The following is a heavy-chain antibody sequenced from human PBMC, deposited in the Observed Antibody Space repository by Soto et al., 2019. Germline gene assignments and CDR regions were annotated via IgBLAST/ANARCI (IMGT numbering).Heavy chain of an antibody. V-gene: IGHV3-73*01. CDR1: GFTFSSYA. CDR3: TRPIQDIVVVPAARVDP. Sequence: GGSLRLSCAASGFTFSSYAMSWVRQASGKGLEWVGRIRSKANNYATAYAASVKGRFTISRDDSKNTAYLLMNSLKTEDTAVYYCTRPIQDIVVVPAARVDPWGRGTLVTVSS. CDR2: IRSKANNYAT. D-gene: IGHD2-2*01. J-gene: IGHJ5*02.